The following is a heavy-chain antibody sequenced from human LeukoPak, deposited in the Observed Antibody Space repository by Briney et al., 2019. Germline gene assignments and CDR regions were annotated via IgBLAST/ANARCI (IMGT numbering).Heavy chain of an antibody. CDR1: GFTFRTCA. Sequence: GGSLRLSCAASGFTFRTCAMSWVRQAPGKGLEWVSSISDSGGSTYYADSVKGRFTISRDNSKNTLCLQMSSLGAEDTAVYYCARGRRSSCYSGVDSWGQGTLVTVSS. CDR2: ISDSGGST. V-gene: IGHV3-23*01. CDR3: ARGRRSSCYSGVDS. J-gene: IGHJ4*02. D-gene: IGHD2-2*02.